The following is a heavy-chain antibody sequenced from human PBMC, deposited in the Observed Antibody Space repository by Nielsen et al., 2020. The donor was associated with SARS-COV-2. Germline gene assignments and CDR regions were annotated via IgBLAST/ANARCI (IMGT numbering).Heavy chain of an antibody. Sequence: GESLKISCAASGFTFSTYAMSWVRQAPGKGLDWVSTISSVGRTTYYADSVKGRFTISRDDSKNTLYLQMNSLRPDDTAVYYCARDSWDSLRYFVHWGQGAQVTVSS. V-gene: IGHV3-23*01. CDR1: GFTFSTYA. CDR3: ARDSWDSLRYFVH. D-gene: IGHD3-22*01. J-gene: IGHJ4*02. CDR2: ISSVGRTT.